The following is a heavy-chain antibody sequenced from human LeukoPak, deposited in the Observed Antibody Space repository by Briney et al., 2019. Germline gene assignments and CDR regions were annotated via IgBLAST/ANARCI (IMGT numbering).Heavy chain of an antibody. CDR3: ARVRVGSFNWFDP. CDR2: INSDGSTI. V-gene: IGHV3-74*01. D-gene: IGHD3-10*01. J-gene: IGHJ5*02. Sequence: GGSLRLSCAASGFAFRTYAMGWVRQAPGKGLVWVSRINSDGSTISYADSVKGRFTISRDNAKNTLYLQMNSLRAEDTAVYYCARVRVGSFNWFDPWGQGTLVTVSS. CDR1: GFAFRTYA.